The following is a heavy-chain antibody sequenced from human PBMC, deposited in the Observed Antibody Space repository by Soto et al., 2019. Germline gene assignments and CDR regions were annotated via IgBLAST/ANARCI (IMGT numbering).Heavy chain of an antibody. D-gene: IGHD3-10*01. V-gene: IGHV4-30-2*01. CDR3: ARAEGRSGVSMLGVLFDP. CDR1: CGSISSGGYS. Sequence: PSETLSLTCAVSCGSISSGGYSWSWIRQPPGKGLEWIGYIYHSGSTYYNPSLKSRVTISVDRSKNQFSLKLSSVTAADTAVYYCARAEGRSGVSMLGVLFDPWGQGTLVTVSS. CDR2: IYHSGST. J-gene: IGHJ5*02.